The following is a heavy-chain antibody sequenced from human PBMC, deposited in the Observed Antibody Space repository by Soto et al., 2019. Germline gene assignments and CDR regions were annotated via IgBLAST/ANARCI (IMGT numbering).Heavy chain of an antibody. Sequence: GGSLRLSCAASGFTFSSYAMSWVRQAPGKGLEWVSAISGSGGSTYYADSVKGRFTISRANSKNPLYLQMNSLRAEDTAVYYYAKDVYDFWSCYKGDSSDYYYYYYMDVWGKGTTVTVSS. V-gene: IGHV3-23*01. CDR1: GFTFSSYA. CDR2: ISGSGGST. D-gene: IGHD3-3*01. CDR3: AKDVYDFWSCYKGDSSDYYYYYYMDV. J-gene: IGHJ6*03.